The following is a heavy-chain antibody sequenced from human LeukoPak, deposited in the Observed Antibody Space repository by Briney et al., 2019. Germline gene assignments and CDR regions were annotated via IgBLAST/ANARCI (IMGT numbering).Heavy chain of an antibody. CDR3: ARGDYYYYMDV. CDR1: GFTFDDYA. CDR2: ISWDGGNT. D-gene: IGHD3-10*01. Sequence: GGSLRLSCAASGFTFDDYAMHWVRQAPGKGLEWVSLISWDGGNTYYADSVKGRFTISRDNSKNSLYLQMNSLRAEDTALYYCARGDYYYYMDVWGEGTTVTVSS. J-gene: IGHJ6*03. V-gene: IGHV3-43D*03.